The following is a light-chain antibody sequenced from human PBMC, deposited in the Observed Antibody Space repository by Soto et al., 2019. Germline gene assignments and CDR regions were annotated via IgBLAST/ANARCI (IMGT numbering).Light chain of an antibody. Sequence: QSVLTQPRSVSGSPGQSVTISCTGTSSDVGGYDYVSWFQQHPGKAPKLMIYDVSKRPSGVPDRFSGSKSGNTASLTISGLQAEDEADYYCCSYAGSNTYVFGSGTKDTVL. CDR3: CSYAGSNTYV. CDR2: DVS. V-gene: IGLV2-11*01. J-gene: IGLJ1*01. CDR1: SSDVGGYDY.